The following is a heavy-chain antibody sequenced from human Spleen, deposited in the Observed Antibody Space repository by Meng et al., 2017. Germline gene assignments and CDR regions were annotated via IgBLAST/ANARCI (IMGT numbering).Heavy chain of an antibody. D-gene: IGHD3-16*02. V-gene: IGHV3-74*01. CDR3: AREPHADYDYVWGSYRRHYYFDY. CDR1: GFTLSNYW. J-gene: IGHJ4*02. CDR2: INNDGSST. Sequence: GGSLRLSCEGSGFTLSNYWMDWVRQAPGKGLVWVSHINNDGSSTTYADSVKGRFTISRDNAKNSLYLQMNSLRAEDTAVYYCAREPHADYDYVWGSYRRHYYFDYWGQGTLVTVSS.